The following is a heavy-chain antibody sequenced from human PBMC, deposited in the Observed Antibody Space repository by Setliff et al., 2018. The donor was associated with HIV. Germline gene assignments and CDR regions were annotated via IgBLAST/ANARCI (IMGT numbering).Heavy chain of an antibody. CDR2: INNDGRKT. D-gene: IGHD3-16*01. CDR3: AKDMNYNNDYPGVLGS. CDR1: GFTFSTYW. Sequence: SGGSLRLSCAASGFTFSTYWMHWVRQAPGKGLVWVSHINNDGRKTTYADSVKGRFTVSRDNAKNTLYLEMTSLRAEDTAVYHCAKDMNYNNDYPGVLGSWGRGTLVTVSS. J-gene: IGHJ4*02. V-gene: IGHV3-74*03.